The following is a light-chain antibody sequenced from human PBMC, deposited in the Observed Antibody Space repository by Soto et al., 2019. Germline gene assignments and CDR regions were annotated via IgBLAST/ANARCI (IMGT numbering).Light chain of an antibody. CDR2: EAS. CDR3: QQYHNWPPLT. Sequence: EIVLTQSPATLSLSPGERATLSCRASQSVSNYLAWYQQKPGQAPRLLIYEASNRATGIPARFSGSGSGTDFTLTISSLEPEDFAVYYCQQYHNWPPLTFGGGTKVEIK. CDR1: QSVSNY. V-gene: IGKV3-11*01. J-gene: IGKJ4*01.